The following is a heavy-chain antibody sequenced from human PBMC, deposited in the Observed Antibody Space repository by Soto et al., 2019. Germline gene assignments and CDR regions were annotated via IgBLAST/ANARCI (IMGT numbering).Heavy chain of an antibody. D-gene: IGHD3-9*01. CDR2: INHNGGT. V-gene: IGHV4-34*01. J-gene: IGHJ5*02. CDR1: GGSFSGYY. CDR3: ARRNDILTGYSNGWFDP. Sequence: QVQLQQWGAGLLKPSETLSLTCAVHGGSFSGYYWNWIRQPPGKGLEWIGEINHNGGTNYNPSLRSRVTISVDTSKNQFSLKMSSVTVADTAVFYCARRNDILTGYSNGWFDPWGQGTLVTVSS.